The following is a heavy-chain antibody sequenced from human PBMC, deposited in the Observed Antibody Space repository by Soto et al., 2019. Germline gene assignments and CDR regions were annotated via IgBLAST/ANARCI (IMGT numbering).Heavy chain of an antibody. CDR1: AFTFSNYW. CDR3: ARVMVTAALDF. CDR2: IXTXGXXX. V-gene: IGHV3-74*01. D-gene: IGHD3-9*01. J-gene: IGHJ4*02. Sequence: GGPQRLCNSAHAFTFSNYWMHRVRQATGKGLTWVARIXTXGXXXFXXXFVKGRFTISRDNAKNTVYLQMNSLREEDTAVYYCARVMVTAALDFRGQGTLVTVSS.